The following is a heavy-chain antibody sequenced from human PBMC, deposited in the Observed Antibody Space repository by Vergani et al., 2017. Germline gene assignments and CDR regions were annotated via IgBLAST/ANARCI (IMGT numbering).Heavy chain of an antibody. CDR2: IWYDGSNK. V-gene: IGHV3-33*01. CDR1: GFTFSSYG. CDR3: AREWTKDPGYFDY. J-gene: IGHJ4*02. D-gene: IGHD3/OR15-3a*01. Sequence: QVQLVESGGGVVQPGRSLRLSCAASGFTFSSYGMHWVRQAPGKGLEWVAVIWYDGSNKYYADSVKGRFTISRDNSKNTLYLQMNSLRAEDTAVYYCAREWTKDPGYFDYWGQGTLVTVSS.